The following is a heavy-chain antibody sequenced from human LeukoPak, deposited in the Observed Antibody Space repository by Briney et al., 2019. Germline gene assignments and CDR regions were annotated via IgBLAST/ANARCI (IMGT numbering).Heavy chain of an antibody. V-gene: IGHV3-30-3*01. CDR2: ISYDGSNK. D-gene: IGHD3-16*01. CDR3: ARESGGDKSTAFDI. J-gene: IGHJ3*02. Sequence: GRSLRLSCAASGFTFSSYAMHWVRQAPGKGLEWVAVISYDGSNKYYADSVKGRFTISRDNSKNTLYLQMNSLRAEDPAVYYCARESGGDKSTAFDIWGQGTMVTVSS. CDR1: GFTFSSYA.